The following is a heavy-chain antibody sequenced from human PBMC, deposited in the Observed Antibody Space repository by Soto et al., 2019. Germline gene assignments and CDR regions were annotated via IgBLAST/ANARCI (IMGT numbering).Heavy chain of an antibody. CDR3: ARRSYYYGSGSYDV. Sequence: PSETLSLTCTVSGGSISSYYWSWIRQPPGKGLEWIGYIYYSGSTNYNPSLKSRVTISVDTSKNQFSLKLSSVTAADTAVYYCARRSYYYGSGSYDVWGQGTTVTVSS. V-gene: IGHV4-59*08. CDR1: GGSISSYY. CDR2: IYYSGST. J-gene: IGHJ6*02. D-gene: IGHD3-10*01.